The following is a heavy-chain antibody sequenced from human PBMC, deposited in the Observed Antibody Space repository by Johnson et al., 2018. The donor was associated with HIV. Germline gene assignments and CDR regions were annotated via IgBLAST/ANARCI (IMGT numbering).Heavy chain of an antibody. D-gene: IGHD3-22*01. CDR2: ISGSGGST. CDR3: AREGSSGYYDAFDI. V-gene: IGHV3-23*04. Sequence: VQLVESGGGLVQPGGSLRLSCAASGFTFSSYAMSWVRQAPGKGLEWVSAISGSGGSTNYADSVRGRFTISRDNAKNTLYVQMNSLRVEDTAVYYCAREGSSGYYDAFDIWGQGTMVTVSS. CDR1: GFTFSSYA. J-gene: IGHJ3*02.